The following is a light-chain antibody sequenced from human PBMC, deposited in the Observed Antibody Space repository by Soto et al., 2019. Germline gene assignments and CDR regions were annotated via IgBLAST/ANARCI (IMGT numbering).Light chain of an antibody. V-gene: IGLV1-44*01. CDR1: SSNVGINT. CDR2: SNN. Sequence: QSVLTQPPSASETPGQRATISCSGSSSNVGINTVDWYQQLPGAAPKLLIYSNNKRPSGVPDRFSGSKSGTSASLAISGLQSEDDGDYYCAAWDDRMNAYVFGTGTKVTVL. J-gene: IGLJ1*01. CDR3: AAWDDRMNAYV.